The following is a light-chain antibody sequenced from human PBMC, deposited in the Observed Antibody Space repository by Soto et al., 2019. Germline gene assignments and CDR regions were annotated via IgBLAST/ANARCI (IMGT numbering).Light chain of an antibody. V-gene: IGKV3-15*01. Sequence: EIEMTQSPATLSVSPGERATLSCSASQSVSSNLAWYQQKPGQAPGLLIYGASTRATGIPARFSGSGSGTEFTLTISSLQSEDFAVYYCQQYNNWPPWKFGQGTKVDIK. CDR3: QQYNNWPPWK. J-gene: IGKJ1*01. CDR2: GAS. CDR1: QSVSSN.